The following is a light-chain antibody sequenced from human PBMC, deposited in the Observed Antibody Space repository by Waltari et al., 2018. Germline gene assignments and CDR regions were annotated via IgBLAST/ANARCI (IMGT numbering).Light chain of an antibody. CDR3: QQYNNWPPWT. J-gene: IGKJ1*01. Sequence: EIVMTQSPATLSVSPGERATLPCRASQSVGSSLAWYQQKPGQAPRLLIYGASTRATGIPARFSGSGSGTEFTLTISSLQSEDFAVYYCQQYNNWPPWTFGQGTKVEIK. CDR2: GAS. CDR1: QSVGSS. V-gene: IGKV3-15*01.